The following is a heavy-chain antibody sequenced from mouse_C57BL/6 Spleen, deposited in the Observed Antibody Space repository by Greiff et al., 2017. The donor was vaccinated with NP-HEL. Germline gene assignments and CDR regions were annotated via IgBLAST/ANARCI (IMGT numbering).Heavy chain of an antibody. Sequence: EVQVVESGEGLVKPGGSLKLSCAASGFTFSSYAMSWVRQTPEKRLEWVAYISSGGDYIYYADTVKGRFTISRDNARNTLYLQMSSLKSEDTAMYYCTRADYGSYAMDYWGQGTSVTVSS. CDR1: GFTFSSYA. CDR3: TRADYGSYAMDY. J-gene: IGHJ4*01. V-gene: IGHV5-9-1*02. CDR2: ISSGGDYI. D-gene: IGHD2-1*01.